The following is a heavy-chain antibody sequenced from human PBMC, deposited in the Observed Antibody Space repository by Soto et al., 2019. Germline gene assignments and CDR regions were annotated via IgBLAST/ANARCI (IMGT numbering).Heavy chain of an antibody. CDR3: GRLPDSEVWYHGCFDI. J-gene: IGHJ3*02. Sequence: QVQLQESGPRLVKPSETLSLTCTVSGGSISSYYWSWIRQPPGKGLEWMGYIYYCGSTNYNPSLRRLVTVAXXSXTXXSPRNLRSVSGPDTPVYYCGRLPDSEVWYHGCFDIWAQGPMVTFCS. V-gene: IGHV4-59*12. CDR2: IYYCGST. D-gene: IGHD3-10*01. CDR1: GGSISSYY.